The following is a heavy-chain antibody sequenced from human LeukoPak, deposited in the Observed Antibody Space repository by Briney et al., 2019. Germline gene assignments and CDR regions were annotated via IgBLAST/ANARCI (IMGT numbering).Heavy chain of an antibody. V-gene: IGHV3-21*01. CDR2: ISSGSSYI. CDR3: ARDPYNGSYGDDYYYYMDV. D-gene: IGHD1-26*01. Sequence: GGSRRLSCAASGFTFSSYTMNWVRQAPGKGLEWVSIISSGSSYIHYADSVKGRFTISRDNAKNSLSLQMNSLRAEDTAVYYCARDPYNGSYGDDYYYYMDVWGKGTTVTISS. J-gene: IGHJ6*03. CDR1: GFTFSSYT.